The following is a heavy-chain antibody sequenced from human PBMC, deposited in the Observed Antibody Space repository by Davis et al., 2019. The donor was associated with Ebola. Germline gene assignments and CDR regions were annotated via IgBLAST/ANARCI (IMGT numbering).Heavy chain of an antibody. CDR1: GDSVSRNSVA. CDR3: ARDESIAVACPRGWFDP. J-gene: IGHJ5*02. CDR2: TYYRSKWNN. D-gene: IGHD6-19*01. V-gene: IGHV6-1*01. Sequence: SQTLSLTCAISGDSVSRNSVAWTWIRQSPSRGLEWLGRTYYRSKWNNDYAVSVRSRITIKSDTSKNQFSLQLNSVTPEDTAVYYCARDESIAVACPRGWFDPWGQGILVTVSS.